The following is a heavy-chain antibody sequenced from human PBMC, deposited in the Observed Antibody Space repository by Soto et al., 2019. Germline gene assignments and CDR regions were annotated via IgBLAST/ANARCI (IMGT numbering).Heavy chain of an antibody. V-gene: IGHV3-21*04. D-gene: IGHD3-16*02. CDR1: GFAFNNYG. Sequence: PGGSLRLSCTVSGFAFNNYGINWVRQAPGKGLEWVSSISKSDYTYYSDSVKGRFAISRDNAKSSVSLQMNTLRVEDTAVYYCAREVSIIIPDVSDFWGQGTLVTVSS. CDR3: AREVSIIIPDVSDF. CDR2: ISKSDYT. J-gene: IGHJ4*02.